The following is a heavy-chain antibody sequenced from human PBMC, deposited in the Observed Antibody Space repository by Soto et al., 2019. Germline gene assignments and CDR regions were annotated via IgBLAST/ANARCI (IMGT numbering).Heavy chain of an antibody. CDR2: IIRIFGTA. V-gene: IGHV1-69*05. J-gene: IGHJ6*02. CDR1: GGTFSSYA. CDR3: ASSPYYYYGMDV. Sequence: QVQLVQSGAEVKKPGSSVKVSCKASGGTFSSYAISWVRQAPGQGLEWMGGIIRIFGTANYAQKFQGRVTITPDASTSTPYLELSSLGSEDPAVYSCASSPYYYYGMDVWGQGTTVTVSS.